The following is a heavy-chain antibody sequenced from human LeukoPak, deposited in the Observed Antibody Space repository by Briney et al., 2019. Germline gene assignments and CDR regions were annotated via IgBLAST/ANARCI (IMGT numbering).Heavy chain of an antibody. CDR2: INAGNGNT. Sequence: ASVEVSCKASGYTFTGYYMHWVRQAPGQGLEWMGWINAGNGNTKYSQKFQGRVTITRDTSASTAYVELSSLRSEDTAVYYCASGGDDFDYWGQGTLVTVSS. V-gene: IGHV1-3*01. J-gene: IGHJ4*02. CDR1: GYTFTGYY. D-gene: IGHD3-10*01. CDR3: ASGGDDFDY.